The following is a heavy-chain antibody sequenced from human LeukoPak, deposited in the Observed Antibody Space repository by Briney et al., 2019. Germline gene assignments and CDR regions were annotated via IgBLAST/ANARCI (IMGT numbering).Heavy chain of an antibody. CDR3: ARGRVAAARPPSRRRGPPFDP. V-gene: IGHV4-39*07. J-gene: IGHJ5*02. Sequence: SETLSLTCTVSGGSISSSSYYWGWIRQPPGKGLEWIGSIYYSGSTYYNPSLKSRVTISVDTSKNQFSLKLSSVTAADTAVYYCARGRVAAARPPSRRRGPPFDPWGQGTLVTVSS. CDR2: IYYSGST. D-gene: IGHD6-13*01. CDR1: GGSISSSSYY.